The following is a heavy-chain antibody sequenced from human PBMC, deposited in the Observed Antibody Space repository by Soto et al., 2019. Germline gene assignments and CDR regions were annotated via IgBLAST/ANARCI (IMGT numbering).Heavy chain of an antibody. J-gene: IGHJ4*02. Sequence: PSDTLSLTCAVYGGSFSVYYWSRIRQPPGKGLEWIGEINHSGSTNYNPSLKSRVTISVDTSKNQFSLKLSSVTAADTAVYYCARVWDNFDYWGQGTLVTVSS. CDR3: ARVWDNFDY. V-gene: IGHV4-34*01. CDR2: INHSGST. D-gene: IGHD1-26*01. CDR1: GGSFSVYY.